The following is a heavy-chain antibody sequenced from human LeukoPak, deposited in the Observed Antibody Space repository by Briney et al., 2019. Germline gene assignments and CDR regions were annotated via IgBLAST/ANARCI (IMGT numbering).Heavy chain of an antibody. Sequence: PSETLSLTCSVSGGSISSGSYYWSWIRQPAGKGLEWIGRIFLSGSTNYNPSLKSRVTMSIATSKNQFSLKLSSVTAADTAVYYCARAMVVAAKWFDPWGQGTLVTVSS. CDR3: ARAMVVAAKWFDP. CDR1: GGSISSGSYY. V-gene: IGHV4-61*02. D-gene: IGHD2-15*01. J-gene: IGHJ5*02. CDR2: IFLSGST.